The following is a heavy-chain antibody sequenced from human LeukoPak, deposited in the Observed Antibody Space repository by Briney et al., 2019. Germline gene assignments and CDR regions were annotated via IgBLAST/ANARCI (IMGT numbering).Heavy chain of an antibody. CDR3: ARDLPYFMTTVTTGY. CDR1: GYTFTSYD. D-gene: IGHD4-17*01. Sequence: ASVKVSCKASGYTFTSYDINWVRQAPGQGLEWMGWISAYNGNTNYAQKLQGRVTMTTDTSTSTAYMELRSLRSDDTAVYYCARDLPYFMTTVTTGYWGQGTLVTVSS. J-gene: IGHJ4*02. CDR2: ISAYNGNT. V-gene: IGHV1-18*01.